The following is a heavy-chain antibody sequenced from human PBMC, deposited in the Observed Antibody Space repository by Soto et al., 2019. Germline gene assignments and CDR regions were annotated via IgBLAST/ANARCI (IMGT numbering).Heavy chain of an antibody. CDR3: AKPYSWGMVLHWYMDV. CDR1: GFTFSSYG. V-gene: IGHV3-30*18. Sequence: QVQLVESGGGVVQPGRSLRLSCAASGFTFSSYGMHWVRQAPGKGLEWVAVISYDGSNKYYADSVKGRFTISRDNSKNTLYLQMNSLRAEDTAVYYCAKPYSWGMVLHWYMDVWGKGTTVTVSS. D-gene: IGHD3-10*01. CDR2: ISYDGSNK. J-gene: IGHJ6*03.